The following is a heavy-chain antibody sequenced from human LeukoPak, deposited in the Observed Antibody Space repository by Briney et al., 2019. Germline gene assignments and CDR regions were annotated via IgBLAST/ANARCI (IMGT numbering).Heavy chain of an antibody. J-gene: IGHJ4*02. V-gene: IGHV3-30-3*01. D-gene: IGHD6-13*01. CDR2: ISYDGSNK. Sequence: GGSLRLACAASGFTFSSYAMHWVRQAPGKGLEWVAVISYDGSNKYYADSVKGRFTISRDNSKNTLYLQMNSLRAEDTAVYYCACEYSSSWFDYWGQGTLVTVSS. CDR3: ACEYSSSWFDY. CDR1: GFTFSSYA.